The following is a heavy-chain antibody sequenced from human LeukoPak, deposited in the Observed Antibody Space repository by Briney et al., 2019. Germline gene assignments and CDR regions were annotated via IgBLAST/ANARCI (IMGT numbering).Heavy chain of an antibody. Sequence: GGSLTLFCGASGFTFSSYSMNWVRQSRGKRLEWLSSIMSSSSYIYYADSVKGQFTISRDNAKNSLYLQMNSLRAEDTAVYYCARDEYTVDSSGYSAGGNYWGQGTLVTVSS. CDR1: GFTFSSYS. D-gene: IGHD3-22*01. CDR3: ARDEYTVDSSGYSAGGNY. V-gene: IGHV3-21*01. J-gene: IGHJ4*02. CDR2: IMSSSSYI.